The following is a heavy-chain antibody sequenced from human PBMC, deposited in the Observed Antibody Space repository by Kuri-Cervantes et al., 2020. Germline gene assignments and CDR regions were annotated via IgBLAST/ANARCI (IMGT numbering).Heavy chain of an antibody. J-gene: IGHJ3*01. D-gene: IGHD3-10*01. V-gene: IGHV1-69*13. Sequence: SVKISCNASGGTFSSYAISWVRRDPGQGLEWMGGIIPIFGTANYAQKFLGRVTITADESTSTAYMELSSLRSEDTAVYYCARDNYGPLDFWGQGTMVTVSS. CDR1: GGTFSSYA. CDR2: IIPIFGTA. CDR3: ARDNYGPLDF.